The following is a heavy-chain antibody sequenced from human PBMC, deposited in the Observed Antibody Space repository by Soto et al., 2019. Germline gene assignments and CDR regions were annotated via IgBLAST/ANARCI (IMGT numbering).Heavy chain of an antibody. D-gene: IGHD6-19*01. Sequence: QITLKESGPTLVKPTQTLTLTCTFSGFSLSTSGVGVGWIRQPPGKALEWLALIYWDDDKRYSPSLKSRLTITKDTSKNQVVLTMTNMDPVDTATYYCARRIAVAGGFLLFDYWGQGTLVTVSS. CDR3: ARRIAVAGGFLLFDY. V-gene: IGHV2-5*02. CDR2: IYWDDDK. J-gene: IGHJ4*02. CDR1: GFSLSTSGVG.